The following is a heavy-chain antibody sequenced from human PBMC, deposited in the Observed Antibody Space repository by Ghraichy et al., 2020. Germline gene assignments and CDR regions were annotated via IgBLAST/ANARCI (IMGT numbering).Heavy chain of an antibody. Sequence: LSLTCAASGFTFSDHYMDWVRQAPGKGLEWVGRIRNKANSYTTEYAASVKGRFTISRDDSKNSLYLEMKSLKTEDTAVYYCAREATVTIHYFDYWGQGTLVTVSS. D-gene: IGHD4-17*01. J-gene: IGHJ4*02. V-gene: IGHV3-72*01. CDR3: AREATVTIHYFDY. CDR1: GFTFSDHY. CDR2: IRNKANSYTT.